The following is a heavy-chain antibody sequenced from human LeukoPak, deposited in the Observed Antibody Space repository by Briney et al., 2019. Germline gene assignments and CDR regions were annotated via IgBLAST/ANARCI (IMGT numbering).Heavy chain of an antibody. CDR3: ARGGLEDIVVVPADNDYYMDV. CDR2: IYSGGST. CDR1: GFTFSSYS. Sequence: GGSLRLSCAASGFTFSSYSMNWVRQAPGKGLEWVSVIYSGGSTYYADSVKGRFTISRDNSKNTLYLQMNSLRAEDTAVYYCARGGLEDIVVVPADNDYYMDVWGKGTTVTISS. J-gene: IGHJ6*03. D-gene: IGHD2-2*01. V-gene: IGHV3-66*01.